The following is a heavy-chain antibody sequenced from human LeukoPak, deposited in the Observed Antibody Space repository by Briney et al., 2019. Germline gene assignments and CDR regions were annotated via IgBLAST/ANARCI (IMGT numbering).Heavy chain of an antibody. CDR3: AGIDYGDYVQH. CDR1: RGSISSYY. Sequence: SETLSLTCTVSRGSISSYYWSWIRQPPGKGLEWIGYIYYSGSANYNPSLKSRVTISVDTSKNQFSLKLRSVTAADTAVYYCAGIDYGDYVQHWGQGTLVTVSS. V-gene: IGHV4-59*01. D-gene: IGHD4-17*01. J-gene: IGHJ1*01. CDR2: IYYSGSA.